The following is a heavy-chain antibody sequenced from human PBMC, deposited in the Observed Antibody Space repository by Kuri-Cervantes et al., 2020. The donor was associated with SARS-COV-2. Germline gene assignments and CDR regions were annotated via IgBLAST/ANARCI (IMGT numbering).Heavy chain of an antibody. CDR3: ARHPPGYYDSSGYYDY. CDR1: GGSFSGYY. V-gene: IGHV4-34*01. D-gene: IGHD3-22*01. CDR2: IYYSGST. J-gene: IGHJ4*02. Sequence: GSLRLSCAVYGGSFSGYYWSWIRQPPGKGLEWIGSIYYSGSTYYNPSLKSRVTISVDTSKNQFSLKLSSVTAADTAVYYCARHPPGYYDSSGYYDYWGQGTLVTVSS.